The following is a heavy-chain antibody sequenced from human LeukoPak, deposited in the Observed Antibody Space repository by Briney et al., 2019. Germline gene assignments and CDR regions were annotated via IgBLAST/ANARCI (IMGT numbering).Heavy chain of an antibody. CDR2: IRYDGSNK. J-gene: IGHJ4*02. D-gene: IGHD6-19*01. V-gene: IGHV3-30*02. CDR1: GFTFSSYG. Sequence: PGGSLRLSCAASGFTFSSYGMHSVRQAPGKGLERVAFIRYDGSNKYYADSVKGRFTISRDNSKNTLYLQMNSLRAEDTAVYYCAKDHQWLVGGYYFDYWGQGTLVTVSS. CDR3: AKDHQWLVGGYYFDY.